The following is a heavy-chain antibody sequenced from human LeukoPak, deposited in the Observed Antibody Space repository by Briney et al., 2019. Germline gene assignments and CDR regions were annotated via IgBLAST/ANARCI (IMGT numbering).Heavy chain of an antibody. CDR3: ARDTRLPPAAIGGDFDY. CDR1: GFTFSDYY. Sequence: GGSLRLSRAASGFTFSDYYMSWIRQAPGKGLEWVSYISSSGSTIYYADSEKGRFTISRDNAKNSLYLQMNSLRAEDTAVYYCARDTRLPPAAIGGDFDYWGQGTLVTVSS. V-gene: IGHV3-11*01. CDR2: ISSSGSTI. J-gene: IGHJ4*02. D-gene: IGHD2-2*01.